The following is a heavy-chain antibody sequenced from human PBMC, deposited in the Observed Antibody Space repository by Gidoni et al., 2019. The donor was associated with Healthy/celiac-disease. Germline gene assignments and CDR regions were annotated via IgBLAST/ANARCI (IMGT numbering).Heavy chain of an antibody. CDR3: ARPHYCSGGSCYWFDP. J-gene: IGHJ5*02. CDR1: GYPFTGSG. CDR2: ISAYNGNT. D-gene: IGHD2-15*01. Sequence: QVQLVQSGAEVKKPGASVKVSCKSSGYPFTGSGISWVRQAPGQGLEWMGWISAYNGNTNYAQKLQGRVTMTTDTSTSTAYMELRSLRSDDTAVYYCARPHYCSGGSCYWFDPWGQGTLVTVSS. V-gene: IGHV1-18*01.